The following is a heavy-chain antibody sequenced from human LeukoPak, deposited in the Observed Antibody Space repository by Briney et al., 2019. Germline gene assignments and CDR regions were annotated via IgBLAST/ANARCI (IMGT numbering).Heavy chain of an antibody. CDR1: GFTFSSYA. CDR2: ICSNGGIT. Sequence: GGSLRLFCSASGFTFSSYAVHWVRQAPGKGLEYVSGICSNGGITYYADAVTGRFTISRGNSNNRLYLQMSSLRAEDTAVFYCVKDRGYSYGYPYNYYYYGMDVWGRGTTVTVSS. V-gene: IGHV3-64*03. J-gene: IGHJ6*02. D-gene: IGHD5-18*01. CDR3: VKDRGYSYGYPYNYYYYGMDV.